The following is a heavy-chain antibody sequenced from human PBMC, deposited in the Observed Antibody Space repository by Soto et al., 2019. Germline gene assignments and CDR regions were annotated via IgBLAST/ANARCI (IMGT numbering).Heavy chain of an antibody. CDR3: ARPVHYYDGSGYSAY. J-gene: IGHJ4*02. CDR1: GFTFSSYA. D-gene: IGHD3-22*01. CDR2: ISSSSTYM. Sequence: EVQLVESGGGLVKPGGSLRLSCAASGFTFSSYAMNWVRQAPGKGLEWVSSISSSSTYMYYADSVKGRFTISRDNAKNSLYLQMNSLRAEDTAVYYCARPVHYYDGSGYSAYWGQGTLVTVSS. V-gene: IGHV3-21*01.